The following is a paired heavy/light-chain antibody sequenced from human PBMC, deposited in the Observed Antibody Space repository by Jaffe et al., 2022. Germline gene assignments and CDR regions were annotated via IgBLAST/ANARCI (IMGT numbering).Light chain of an antibody. CDR2: DVT. CDR1: RSDVGGYNY. J-gene: IGLJ2*01. V-gene: IGLV2-14*03. CDR3: SSYTSSGTLVV. Sequence: QSALTQPASVSGSPGQSITISCTGTRSDVGGYNYVSWYQQHPGKAPKLMIFDVTNRPSGVSTRFSGSKSGNTASLTISGLQADDEADYYCSSYTSSGTLVVFGGGTKLTVL.
Heavy chain of an antibody. V-gene: IGHV4-38-2*01. D-gene: IGHD2-21*01. CDR3: ARWGGTAYGRKFDY. J-gene: IGHJ4*02. Sequence: QVQLQESGPGLVKPSETLSLACAVSGYSIRSGYYWGWIRQHPGKGLEWIATIDYTGDTYYHPSHKSRVTISVDTSKNQFSLKLNSVTAADTAIYYCARWGGTAYGRKFDYWGQGILVTVSS. CDR2: IDYTGDT. CDR1: GYSIRSGYY.